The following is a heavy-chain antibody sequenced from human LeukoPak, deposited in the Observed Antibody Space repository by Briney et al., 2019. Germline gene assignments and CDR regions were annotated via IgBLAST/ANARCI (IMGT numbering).Heavy chain of an antibody. CDR2: ISGGGARR. J-gene: IGHJ3*02. D-gene: IGHD3-10*02. Sequence: GGSLRLSCAASGFTFDNYAMNWVRQAPGKGLEWVSYISGGGARRHYSDSVKGRFTISRDNPKNTLYLQINNLRAEDTAMYYCAKCSAGYYNDAFDIWGRGTMVTVSS. CDR1: GFTFDNYA. CDR3: AKCSAGYYNDAFDI. V-gene: IGHV3-23*01.